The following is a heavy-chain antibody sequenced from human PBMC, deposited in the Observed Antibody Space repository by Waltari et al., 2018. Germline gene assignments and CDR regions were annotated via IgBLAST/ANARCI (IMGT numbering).Heavy chain of an antibody. CDR3: ARDLYYDTWGYFQH. CDR2: NDSGGGT. CDR1: GFTVSSNY. Sequence: EVQLVESGGGLVQPGGSLRLSCAASGFTVSSNYMSWVRQAPGKGREWVSVNDSGGGTYEADSVKGRFTISRDKSKNTLYLQMNSLGAEDTAVYYCARDLYYDTWGYFQHWGQGTLVTVSS. D-gene: IGHD3-22*01. V-gene: IGHV3-66*01. J-gene: IGHJ1*01.